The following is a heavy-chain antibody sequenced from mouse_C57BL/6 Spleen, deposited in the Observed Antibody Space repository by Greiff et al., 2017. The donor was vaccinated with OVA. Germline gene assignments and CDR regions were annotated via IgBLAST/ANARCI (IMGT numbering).Heavy chain of an antibody. CDR1: GFTFSDYG. CDR3: ARRYYGSSGYFDV. V-gene: IGHV5-17*01. Sequence: EVQLQESGGGLVKPGGSLKLSCAASGFTFSDYGMHWVRQAPEKGLEWVAYISSGSSTIYYADTVKGRFTISRDNAKNTLFLQMTSLRSEDTAMYYCARRYYGSSGYFDVWGTGTTVTVSS. J-gene: IGHJ1*03. CDR2: ISSGSSTI. D-gene: IGHD1-1*01.